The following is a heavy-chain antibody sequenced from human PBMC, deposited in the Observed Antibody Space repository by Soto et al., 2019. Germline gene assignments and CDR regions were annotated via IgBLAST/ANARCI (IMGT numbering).Heavy chain of an antibody. D-gene: IGHD2-21*02. CDR3: ASDGGDHFDY. CDR1: GFTFSSYA. J-gene: IGHJ4*02. V-gene: IGHV3-30*14. CDR2: ISYDGSNK. Sequence: QVQLVESGGGVVQPGRSLRLSCAASGFTFSSYAMHWVRQAPGKGLEWVAVISYDGSNKYYTDSVKGRFTISRDNSKNTLYFAMNSLRAEDTAVDYCASDGGDHFDYWGQGTLVTVSS.